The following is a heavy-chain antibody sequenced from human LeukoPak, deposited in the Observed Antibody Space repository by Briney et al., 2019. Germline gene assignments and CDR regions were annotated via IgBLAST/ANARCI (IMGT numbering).Heavy chain of an antibody. CDR2: ISSSSSYT. CDR1: GFTFSDYY. Sequence: PGGSLRLSCAASGFTFSDYYMSWIRQAPGKGLEWVSYISSSSSYTNYADSVKGRFTISRDNAKNSLYLQMNSLRAEDTAVYYCARIGGYCSSTSCYPYWFDPWGQGTLVTVSS. V-gene: IGHV3-11*03. CDR3: ARIGGYCSSTSCYPYWFDP. D-gene: IGHD2-2*03. J-gene: IGHJ5*02.